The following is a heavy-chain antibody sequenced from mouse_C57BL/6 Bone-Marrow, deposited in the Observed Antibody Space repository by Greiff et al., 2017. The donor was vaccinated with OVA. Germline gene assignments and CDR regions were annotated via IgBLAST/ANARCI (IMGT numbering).Heavy chain of an antibody. J-gene: IGHJ1*03. D-gene: IGHD1-1*01. CDR1: GFNIKDDY. Sequence: EVQLQESGAELVRPGASVKLSCTASGFNIKDDYMHWVKQRPEQGLEWIGWIDPENGDTEYASKFQGKATITADTSSNTAYLQLSSLTSEDTAVYYCTTAAVVARYWYFDVWGTGTTVTVSS. CDR3: TTAAVVARYWYFDV. CDR2: IDPENGDT. V-gene: IGHV14-4*01.